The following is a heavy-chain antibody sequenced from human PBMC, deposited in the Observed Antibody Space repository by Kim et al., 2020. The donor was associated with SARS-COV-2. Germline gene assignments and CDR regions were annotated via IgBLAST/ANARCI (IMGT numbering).Heavy chain of an antibody. V-gene: IGHV3-23*01. CDR2: ISRSGGST. CDR1: GFTFSNSA. CDR3: AKEVEGYYDSFGYFDY. Sequence: GGSLRLSCAASGFTFSNSAMSWVRQAPGKGLEWVSGISRSGGSTYYADSVKGRFTISRDNSKNTLYLQMNSLRAEDTALYYCAKEVEGYYDSFGYFDYWGQGTLVTVSS. J-gene: IGHJ4*02. D-gene: IGHD3-22*01.